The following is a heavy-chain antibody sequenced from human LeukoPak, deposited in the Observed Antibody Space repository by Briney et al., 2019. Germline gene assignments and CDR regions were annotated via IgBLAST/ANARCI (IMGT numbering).Heavy chain of an antibody. CDR3: ARKSLGYSSGSAAGY. D-gene: IGHD6-19*01. Sequence: ASVKVSCKASGYTSTGYYMHWVRQAPGQGLEWMGWINPNSGGTNYAQKFQGRVTMTRDTSISTAYMELSRLRSDDTAVYYCARKSLGYSSGSAAGYWGQGTLVTVSS. CDR2: INPNSGGT. V-gene: IGHV1-2*02. J-gene: IGHJ4*02. CDR1: GYTSTGYY.